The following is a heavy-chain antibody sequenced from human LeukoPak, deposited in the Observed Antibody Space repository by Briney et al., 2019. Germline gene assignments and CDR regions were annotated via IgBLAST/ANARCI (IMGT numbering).Heavy chain of an antibody. D-gene: IGHD3-3*01. Sequence: GGSLRLSCAASGFTFSSYGMHWVRQAPGKGLEWVAFIRYDGSNKYYADSVKGRFTISRDNSKNTLYLQMNSLRAEDTAVYYCAKDPYHTIFGVVIGTFDPWGQGTLVSVSS. CDR2: IRYDGSNK. J-gene: IGHJ5*02. CDR1: GFTFSSYG. V-gene: IGHV3-30*02. CDR3: AKDPYHTIFGVVIGTFDP.